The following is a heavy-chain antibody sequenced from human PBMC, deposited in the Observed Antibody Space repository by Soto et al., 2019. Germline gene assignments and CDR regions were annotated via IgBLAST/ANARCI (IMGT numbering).Heavy chain of an antibody. CDR3: ATLRITMVRGVIAPFDY. CDR1: GYTLTELS. V-gene: IGHV1-24*01. J-gene: IGHJ4*02. D-gene: IGHD3-10*01. Sequence: ASVKVSCKVSGYTLTELSMHWVRQAPGKGLEWMGGFDPEDGETIYAQKFQGRVTMTEDTSTDTAYMELSSLRSEDTAVYYCATLRITMVRGVIAPFDYCGQGTLVTVSA. CDR2: FDPEDGET.